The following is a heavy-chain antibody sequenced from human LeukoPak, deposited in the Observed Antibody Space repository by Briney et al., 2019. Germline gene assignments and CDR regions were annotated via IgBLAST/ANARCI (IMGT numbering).Heavy chain of an antibody. CDR2: IYTSGST. V-gene: IGHV4-4*08. J-gene: IGHJ4*02. D-gene: IGHD1-26*01. Sequence: SETLSLTCTVSGGSISSYYWSWIRQPPGKGLEWIGYIYTSGSTNYNPSLKSRVTMSVDTSKNQFSLKLSSVTAADTAVYYCARETISGSYVIDYWGQGTLVTVSS. CDR1: GGSISSYY. CDR3: ARETISGSYVIDY.